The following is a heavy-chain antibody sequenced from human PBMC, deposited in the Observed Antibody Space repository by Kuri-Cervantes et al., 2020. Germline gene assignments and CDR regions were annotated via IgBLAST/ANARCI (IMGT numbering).Heavy chain of an antibody. CDR1: GFTFSSSW. Sequence: GESLKISCAASGFTFSSSWMHWVCQAPGKGLEWVTVISYDGRDTKYADSVKGRFTISRDNAKNSLYLQMNSLRAEDTAVYYCARGFRSRRSWPLGYYYGMDVWGQGTTVTVSS. CDR3: ARGFRSRRSWPLGYYYGMDV. D-gene: IGHD1-14*01. V-gene: IGHV3-30*03. J-gene: IGHJ6*02. CDR2: ISYDGRDT.